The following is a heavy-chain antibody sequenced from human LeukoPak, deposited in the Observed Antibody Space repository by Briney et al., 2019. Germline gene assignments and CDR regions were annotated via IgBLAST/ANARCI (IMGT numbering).Heavy chain of an antibody. J-gene: IGHJ4*02. V-gene: IGHV3-64*01. D-gene: IGHD4-23*01. CDR3: AREVYGGNDY. CDR1: GFTFADYP. CDR2: ISGDGGST. Sequence: GGSLRLSCAASGFTFADYPMPWVRQAPGKQPEYVSAISGDGGSTYYANSVKGRFTISRDNSENTLYLEMGSLRGDDMAVYYCAREVYGGNDYRGQGTLVTVSS.